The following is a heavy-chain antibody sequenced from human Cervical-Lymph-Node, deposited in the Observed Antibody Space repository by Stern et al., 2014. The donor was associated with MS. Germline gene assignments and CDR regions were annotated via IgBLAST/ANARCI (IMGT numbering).Heavy chain of an antibody. CDR2: IRTYNRNT. D-gene: IGHD7-27*01. V-gene: IGHV1-18*01. CDR3: ARYLGKSGPPLDF. CDR1: GYTFTSYA. Sequence: VQLVESGAEVKKPGASVKVSCKTSGYTFTSYAIGWVRQAPGQGLEWIGWIRTYNRNTNYSQRFQGRVTMTTDSSTSTAYLELRALRSDDTAMYYCARYLGKSGPPLDFWGQGTLVTVSS. J-gene: IGHJ4*02.